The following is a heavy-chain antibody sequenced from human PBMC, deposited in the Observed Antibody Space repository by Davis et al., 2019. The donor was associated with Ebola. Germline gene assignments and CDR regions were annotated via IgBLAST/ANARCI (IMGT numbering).Heavy chain of an antibody. Sequence: GESLKISCAASGFTFSDYYMSWIRQAPGKGLEWVSYISSSGSTIYYADSVKGRFTISRDNAKNSLYLQMNSLSSEETAVYYCARESPADRGAPKYCTNAVCFDDAFDIWGQGTMVTVSS. V-gene: IGHV3-11*04. CDR1: GFTFSDYY. J-gene: IGHJ3*02. CDR3: ARESPADRGAPKYCTNAVCFDDAFDI. D-gene: IGHD2-8*01. CDR2: ISSSGSTI.